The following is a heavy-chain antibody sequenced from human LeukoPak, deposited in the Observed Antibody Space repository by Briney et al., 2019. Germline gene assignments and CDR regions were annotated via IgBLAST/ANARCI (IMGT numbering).Heavy chain of an antibody. V-gene: IGHV1-69*13. CDR2: IIPIFGTA. Sequence: SVKVSCKASGGTFSSYAISWVRQAPGQGLEWMGGIIPIFGTANYAQKFQGRVTITADESTSTAYMELSSLRSEDTAVYYCARDLGCYDSSGYYYFGYWGQGTLVTVSS. D-gene: IGHD3-22*01. CDR3: ARDLGCYDSSGYYYFGY. J-gene: IGHJ4*02. CDR1: GGTFSSYA.